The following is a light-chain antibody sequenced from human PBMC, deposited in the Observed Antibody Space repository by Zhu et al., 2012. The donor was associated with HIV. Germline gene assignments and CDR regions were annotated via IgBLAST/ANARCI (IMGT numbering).Light chain of an antibody. CDR2: TVS. CDR3: QQYYSHPHT. CDR1: QGIANY. J-gene: IGKJ4*01. V-gene: IGKV1-8*01. Sequence: AIRMTQSPSSLSASTGDRVTITCRASQGIANYLAWYQQKPGKVPKLLISTVSSLQSGVPSRFSGSGSGTDFTPTISCLQSEDFATYFCQQYYSHPHTFGGGTKVDIK.